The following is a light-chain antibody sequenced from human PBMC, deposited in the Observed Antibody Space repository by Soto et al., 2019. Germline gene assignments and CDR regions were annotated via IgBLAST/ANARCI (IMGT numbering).Light chain of an antibody. CDR3: MQGTHGPHT. V-gene: IGKV2-30*02. CDR2: EVS. Sequence: DVVMTQSPLSLPVTLGQPASISCRSSQSLVRSNGNTYLAWFQQRPGQSPRRLIYEVSKRDSGVPDRFSGSGSGTDFTLKISRVEAEDFGVYHCMQGTHGPHTFGQGTKLEIK. J-gene: IGKJ2*01. CDR1: QSLVRSNGNTY.